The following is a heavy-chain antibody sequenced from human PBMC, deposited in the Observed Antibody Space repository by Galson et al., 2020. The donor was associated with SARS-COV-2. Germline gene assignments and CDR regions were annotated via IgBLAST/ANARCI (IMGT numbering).Heavy chain of an antibody. J-gene: IGHJ6*02. CDR1: GFTFSSYW. CDR2: INSDGSST. D-gene: IGHD6-19*01. CDR3: ARDQGAWYSSGWYYYYYGMDV. V-gene: IGHV3-74*01. Sequence: QAGGSLRLSCAASGFTFSSYWMPWVRQAPGKGLVRVSRINSDGSSTSYADSVKGRFTISRDNAKNTLYLQMNSLRAEDTAVYYCARDQGAWYSSGWYYYYYGMDVWGQGTTVTVSS.